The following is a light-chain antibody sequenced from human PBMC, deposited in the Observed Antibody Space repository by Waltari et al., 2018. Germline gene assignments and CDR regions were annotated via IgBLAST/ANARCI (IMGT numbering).Light chain of an antibody. J-gene: IGLJ1*01. CDR3: QSCDSSLSGSFV. CDR1: SSNIGESYD. CDR2: GNN. Sequence: QSVLTQPPSVSGAPGQRVTISCTGSSSNIGESYDVHWYQQFPGPAPKLLIYGNNNRPSGVPDRFSGSKSGTSASLAITGLQAEDEADYYCQSCDSSLSGSFVFGTGTKVTVL. V-gene: IGLV1-40*01.